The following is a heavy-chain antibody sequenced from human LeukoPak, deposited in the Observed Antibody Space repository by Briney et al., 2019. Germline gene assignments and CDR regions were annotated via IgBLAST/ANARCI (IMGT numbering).Heavy chain of an antibody. D-gene: IGHD4/OR15-4a*01. Sequence: SETLTLTCTVSGGSISSSSYYWGWIRQPAGKGLEWIGSIYYTGTTYYTPSLKSRVTISVDTSKNQFSLMLSSVTAADTAVYYCARTWLSSGPNFNWYFDLWGRGTLVTVSS. CDR1: GGSISSSSYY. CDR3: ARTWLSSGPNFNWYFDL. V-gene: IGHV4-39*01. J-gene: IGHJ2*01. CDR2: IYYTGTT.